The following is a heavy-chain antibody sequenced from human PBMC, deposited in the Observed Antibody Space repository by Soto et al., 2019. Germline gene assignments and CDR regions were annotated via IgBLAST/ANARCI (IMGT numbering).Heavy chain of an antibody. CDR3: ARGGKTRVTSGYYYYYGMDV. CDR2: IWYDGSNK. Sequence: GGSLRLSCAASGFTFSSYGMQRVREAPGKGLEWVAVIWYDGSNKYYADSVKGRFTISRDNSKNTLYLQMNSLRAEDTAVYYCARGGKTRVTSGYYYYYGMDVWGQGTTVTVSS. V-gene: IGHV3-33*01. D-gene: IGHD4-17*01. CDR1: GFTFSSYG. J-gene: IGHJ6*02.